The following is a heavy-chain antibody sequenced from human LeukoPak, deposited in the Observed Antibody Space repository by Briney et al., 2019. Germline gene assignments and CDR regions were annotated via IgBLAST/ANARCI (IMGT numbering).Heavy chain of an antibody. CDR3: ARAPSDNYDRSGYHLDT. J-gene: IGHJ5*02. CDR1: GFTFSSYA. CDR2: ISYDGSNK. D-gene: IGHD3-22*01. Sequence: GGSLRLSCAASGFTFSSYAMHWVRQAPGKGLEWVAVISYDGSNKYYADSVKGRFTISRDNSKNTLYLQMISLRAEDAAVYYCARAPSDNYDRSGYHLDTWGQGILVTVSS. V-gene: IGHV3-30*04.